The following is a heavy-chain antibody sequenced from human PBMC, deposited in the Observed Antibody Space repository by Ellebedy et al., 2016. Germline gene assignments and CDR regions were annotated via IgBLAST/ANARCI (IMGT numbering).Heavy chain of an antibody. J-gene: IGHJ6*02. V-gene: IGHV3-20*01. CDR2: INWNGGST. D-gene: IGHD3-10*01. Sequence: GGSLRLSCAASGFTFSSYAMSWVRQAPGKGLEWVSGINWNGGSTGYADSVKGRFTISRDNAKNSLYLQMNSLRAEDTALYHCARVRYGSGSYYNLYYYGMDVWGQGTTVTVSS. CDR3: ARVRYGSGSYYNLYYYGMDV. CDR1: GFTFSSYA.